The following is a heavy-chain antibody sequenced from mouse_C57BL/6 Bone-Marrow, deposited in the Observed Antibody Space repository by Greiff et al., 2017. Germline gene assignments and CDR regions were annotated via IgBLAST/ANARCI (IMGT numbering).Heavy chain of an antibody. V-gene: IGHV1-9*01. CDR3: AQIYYDYDGPYYYAMDY. Sequence: QVQLQQSGAELMKPGASVKLSCKATGYTFTGYWIEWVKQRPGHGLEWIGEILPGSGSTNYNEKFKGKATFTADTSSNTAYMQLSSLTTEDSAIYYCAQIYYDYDGPYYYAMDYWGQGTSVTVSS. J-gene: IGHJ4*01. CDR2: ILPGSGST. D-gene: IGHD2-4*01. CDR1: GYTFTGYW.